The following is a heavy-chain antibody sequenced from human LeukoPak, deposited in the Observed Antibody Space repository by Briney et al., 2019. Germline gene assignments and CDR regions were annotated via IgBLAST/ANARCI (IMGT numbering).Heavy chain of an antibody. J-gene: IGHJ6*02. CDR3: ARGRFNYGWGMDV. D-gene: IGHD5-18*01. CDR1: GFTFSTYW. Sequence: GGSLRLSCAASGFTFSTYWMTWVRQAPGKGLEWVANIKQDGSETHFVDSVKGRFTISRDNAKNSLYLQMNSLRAEDTAVYFCARGRFNYGWGMDVWGQGTTVIVSS. V-gene: IGHV3-7*01. CDR2: IKQDGSET.